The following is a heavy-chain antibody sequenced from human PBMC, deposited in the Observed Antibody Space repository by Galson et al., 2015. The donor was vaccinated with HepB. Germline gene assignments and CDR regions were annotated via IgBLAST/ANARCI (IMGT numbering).Heavy chain of an antibody. J-gene: IGHJ3*02. CDR1: GFTFSSYG. CDR3: AKAEGAPHYYDSSGLDAFDI. D-gene: IGHD3-22*01. Sequence: SLRLSCAASGFTFSSYGMHWVRQAPGKGLEWVAVISYDGSNKYYADSVKGRFTISRDNSKNTLYLQMNSLRAEDTAVYYCAKAEGAPHYYDSSGLDAFDIWGQGTMVTVSS. V-gene: IGHV3-30*18. CDR2: ISYDGSNK.